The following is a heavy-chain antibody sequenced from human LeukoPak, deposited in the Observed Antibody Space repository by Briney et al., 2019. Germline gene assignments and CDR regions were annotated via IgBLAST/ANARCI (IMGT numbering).Heavy chain of an antibody. CDR3: ARFGYGSDFDY. D-gene: IGHD3-10*01. CDR2: INHSGST. J-gene: IGHJ4*02. V-gene: IGHV4-34*01. Sequence: SETLSPTCAVYGGSFSGYYWSWIRQPPGKGLEWIGEINHSGSTNYNPSLKSRVTISVDTSKNQFSLKLSSVTAADTAVYYCARFGYGSDFDYWGRGTLVTVSS. CDR1: GGSFSGYY.